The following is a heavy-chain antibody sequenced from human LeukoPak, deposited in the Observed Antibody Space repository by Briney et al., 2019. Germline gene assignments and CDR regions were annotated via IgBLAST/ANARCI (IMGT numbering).Heavy chain of an antibody. Sequence: ASVKVSCKASGGTFSSYAISWVRQAPGQGLEWMGGIIPIFGTANYAQKFQGRVTITADESTSTAYMELSSLRSEDTAVYYCAREYSSSWYRGYYYYMDVWGKGTTVTVSS. V-gene: IGHV1-69*13. CDR2: IIPIFGTA. CDR1: GGTFSSYA. CDR3: AREYSSSWYRGYYYYMDV. D-gene: IGHD6-13*01. J-gene: IGHJ6*03.